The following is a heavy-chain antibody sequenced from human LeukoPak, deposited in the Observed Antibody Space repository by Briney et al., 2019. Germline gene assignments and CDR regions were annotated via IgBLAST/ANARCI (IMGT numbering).Heavy chain of an antibody. D-gene: IGHD1-26*01. V-gene: IGHV4-38-2*01. Sequence: PSETLSLTCAVSGYSISSGYYWGWIRQPPGKGLEWIGSIYHSGSTYYNPSLKSRVTISVDTSKNQFSLKLSSVTAADTAVYYCARHGSIVGATDFDYWGQGTLVTVSS. CDR1: GYSISSGYY. CDR3: ARHGSIVGATDFDY. CDR2: IYHSGST. J-gene: IGHJ4*02.